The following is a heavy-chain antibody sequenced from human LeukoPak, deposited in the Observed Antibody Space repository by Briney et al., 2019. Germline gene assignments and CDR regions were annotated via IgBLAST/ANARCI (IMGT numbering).Heavy chain of an antibody. CDR2: ISSSSSYI. CDR1: GFTFSSYS. CDR3: ARERAGYYDSSGYLEGAFDI. D-gene: IGHD3-22*01. J-gene: IGHJ3*02. Sequence: PGGSLRLSCAASGFTFSSYSMNWVRQAPGKGLEWVSSISSSSSYIYYADSVKGRFTISRDNAKNSLYLQMNSLRAEDTAVYYCARERAGYYDSSGYLEGAFDIWGQGTMVTVSS. V-gene: IGHV3-21*01.